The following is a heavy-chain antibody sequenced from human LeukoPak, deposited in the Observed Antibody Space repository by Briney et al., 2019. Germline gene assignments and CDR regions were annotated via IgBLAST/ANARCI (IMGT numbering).Heavy chain of an antibody. CDR3: ARWVIFIAAAGHFDY. J-gene: IGHJ4*02. Sequence: SQTLSLTCTVSGGSISSGRYYWSWIRQPAGKGLEWIGRIYTSGSTNYNPSLKSRVTISVDTSKNQFSLKLSSVTAADTAVYYCARWVIFIAAAGHFDYWGQGTLVTVSS. V-gene: IGHV4-61*02. CDR1: GGSISSGRYY. D-gene: IGHD6-13*01. CDR2: IYTSGST.